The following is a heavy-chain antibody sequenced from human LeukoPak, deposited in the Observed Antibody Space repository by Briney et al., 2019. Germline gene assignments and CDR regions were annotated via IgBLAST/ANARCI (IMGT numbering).Heavy chain of an antibody. Sequence: AGGSLRLSCAASGFTFSSYSMNWVRQAPGKGLEWVSSISSSSSYIYYADSVKGRFTISRDNAKNSLYLQMNSLRAEDTAVYYCARGFLTGYGLFYYWGQGTLVTVSS. CDR2: ISSSSSYI. CDR3: ARGFLTGYGLFYY. CDR1: GFTFSSYS. V-gene: IGHV3-21*01. J-gene: IGHJ4*02. D-gene: IGHD3-9*01.